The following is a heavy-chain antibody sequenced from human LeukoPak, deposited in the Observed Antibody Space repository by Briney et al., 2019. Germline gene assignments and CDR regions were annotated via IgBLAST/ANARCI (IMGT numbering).Heavy chain of an antibody. Sequence: SETLPLTCAVYGGSFSGYYWSWIRQPPGKGLEWIGEINHSGSTNHNPSLKSRVTISVDTSKNQFSLKLSSVTAADTAVYYCARTLRYFDWLFASFGTGHFDYWGQGTLVTVSS. J-gene: IGHJ4*02. D-gene: IGHD3-9*01. CDR2: INHSGST. CDR3: ARTLRYFDWLFASFGTGHFDY. V-gene: IGHV4-34*01. CDR1: GGSFSGYY.